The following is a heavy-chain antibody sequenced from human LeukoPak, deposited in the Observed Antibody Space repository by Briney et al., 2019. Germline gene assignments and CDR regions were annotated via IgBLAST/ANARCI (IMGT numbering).Heavy chain of an antibody. CDR2: MNPNSGNT. D-gene: IGHD4-23*01. V-gene: IGHV1-8*03. CDR3: ARDGADYGGNGGFDY. Sequence: GASVKVSCKASGYTFTSYDINWVRQATGQGREGVGWMNPNSGNTGYAQKFQGRVTIPRTTSISTAYMELSSLRSEDTAVYYCARDGADYGGNGGFDYWGQGTLVTVSS. J-gene: IGHJ4*02. CDR1: GYTFTSYD.